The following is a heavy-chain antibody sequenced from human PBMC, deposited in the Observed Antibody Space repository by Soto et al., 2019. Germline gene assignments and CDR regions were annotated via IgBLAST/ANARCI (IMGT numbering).Heavy chain of an antibody. J-gene: IGHJ6*04. CDR1: GLTLQDYA. CDR3: GKDISPGGMDV. V-gene: IGHV3-9*01. CDR2: IYYNSDRI. Sequence: EVQLVESGGGLVQPGGSLRLSCAGSGLTLQDYAMHWVRQAPGKGLEWVSGIYYNSDRIDYADSVKGRFTISRDNARDSLYLQMNSLRTEDTAFYYCGKDISPGGMDVCGRGIMVTVSS.